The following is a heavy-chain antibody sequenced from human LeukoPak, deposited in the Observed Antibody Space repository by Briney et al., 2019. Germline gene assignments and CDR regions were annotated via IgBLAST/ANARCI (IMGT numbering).Heavy chain of an antibody. CDR1: GFTFSSYG. D-gene: IGHD3-3*01. Sequence: PGRSLRLSCAASGFTFSSYGMHWVRQAPGKGLQWVAMISYDGTKKYFADSVKGRFTTSRDNSKNTLYLHMNSLRTEDTAVYYCAKDHHRSNLFGVVTGNYDYWGQGTLVTVSS. V-gene: IGHV3-30*18. J-gene: IGHJ4*02. CDR2: ISYDGTKK. CDR3: AKDHHRSNLFGVVTGNYDY.